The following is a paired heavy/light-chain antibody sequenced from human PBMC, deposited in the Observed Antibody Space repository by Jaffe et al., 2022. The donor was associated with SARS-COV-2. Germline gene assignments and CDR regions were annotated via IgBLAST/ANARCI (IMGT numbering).Heavy chain of an antibody. J-gene: IGHJ3*01. CDR1: GYTFTSYF. V-gene: IGHV5-51*01. CDR3: ARDLEMSTIAGAFDL. D-gene: IGHD2-21*01. CDR2: IFPGDSDT. Sequence: QLVQSGAEVKKPGESLKISCKASGYTFTSYFIAWVRQMPGKGLEWMGIIFPGDSDTTYSPSFQGRVTISADKSINTAYLQWDSLKASDTAIYYCARDLEMSTIAGAFDLWGQGTMVTVSS.
Light chain of an antibody. CDR2: YNN. CDR3: STWDDSLNGPL. CDR1: SSNIGTNT. J-gene: IGLJ2*01. Sequence: QSVLTQPPSASGTPGQRVTISCSGSSSNIGTNTVNWFQQLPGAAPRLLIHYNNRRPSGVPDRFSGSRSGTSASLAISGLQSEDEADYYCSTWDDSLNGPLFGGGTKLTVL. V-gene: IGLV1-44*01.